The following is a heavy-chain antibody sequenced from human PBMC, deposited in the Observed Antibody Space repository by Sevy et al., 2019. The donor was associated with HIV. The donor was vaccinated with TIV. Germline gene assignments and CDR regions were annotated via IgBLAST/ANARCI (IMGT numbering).Heavy chain of an antibody. J-gene: IGHJ1*01. CDR2: TSYDGSHK. V-gene: IGHV3-30*04. D-gene: IGHD1-26*01. Sequence: GGSLRLSCTVSEFIFSNFATHWVRQAPGKGLEWVAVTSYDGSHKYYADSVKGRFTVSRDNSRNILSLEMNSLRRDDTAVYYCARGENDDEFFQYWGQGTLVTVSS. CDR3: ARGENDDEFFQY. CDR1: EFIFSNFA.